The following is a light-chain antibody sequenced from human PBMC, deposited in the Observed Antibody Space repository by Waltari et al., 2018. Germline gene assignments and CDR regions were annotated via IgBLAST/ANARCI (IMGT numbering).Light chain of an antibody. V-gene: IGLV2-14*01. J-gene: IGLJ3*02. CDR2: AVS. CDR1: RSAVGGYNY. CDR3: SSYTSSSTWV. Sequence: QSALTQPASVSGSPGQSITISCPGTRSAVGGYNYVSWYQQHPGKPPKLMIYAVSKRPSGVSNRVSGSKSGNTASLTISGLQAEDEADYYCSSYTSSSTWVFGGGTKLTVL.